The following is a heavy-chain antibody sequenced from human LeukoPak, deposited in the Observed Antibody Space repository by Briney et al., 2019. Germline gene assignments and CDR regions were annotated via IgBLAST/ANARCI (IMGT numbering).Heavy chain of an antibody. V-gene: IGHV1-18*01. CDR2: IRPSNGNR. CDR3: ARAFSASKSCDY. D-gene: IGHD6-19*01. CDR1: GYDFSTYG. Sequence: GASVTVSCRTSGYDFSTYGITWVRQAPGQGLEYMGWIRPSNGNRNYAQKVQDRVTLTTDTSTSTVYMELRSLRSDDTAAYYCARAFSASKSCDYWGQGTLVTVSS. J-gene: IGHJ4*02.